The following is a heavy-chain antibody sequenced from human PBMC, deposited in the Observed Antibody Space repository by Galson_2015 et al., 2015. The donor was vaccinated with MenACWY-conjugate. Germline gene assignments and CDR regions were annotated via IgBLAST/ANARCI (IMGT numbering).Heavy chain of an antibody. CDR3: ARDDGSYST. D-gene: IGHD1-26*01. CDR1: GASISSSNW. J-gene: IGHJ5*02. CDR2: IYHNGNT. Sequence: ETLSLTCVVSGASISSSNWWSWVRQPPGKGLEWIGEIYHNGNTNYNPSLKSRVTISVDTSKNQFSLKLSSVTAADTAVYYCARDDGSYSTWGQGTLVTVSS. V-gene: IGHV4-4*02.